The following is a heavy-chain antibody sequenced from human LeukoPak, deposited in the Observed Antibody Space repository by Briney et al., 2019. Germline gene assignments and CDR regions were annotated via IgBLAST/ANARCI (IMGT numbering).Heavy chain of an antibody. Sequence: PSETLSLTCTVSGGSISSYYWSWIRQPAGKGLEWIGRIYTSGSTNYNPSLKSRVTMSVDTSKNQLSLKLSSVTAADTAVYYCARDQSEQWLGDAFDIWGQGTMVTVSS. J-gene: IGHJ3*02. V-gene: IGHV4-4*07. CDR1: GGSISSYY. CDR3: ARDQSEQWLGDAFDI. CDR2: IYTSGST. D-gene: IGHD6-19*01.